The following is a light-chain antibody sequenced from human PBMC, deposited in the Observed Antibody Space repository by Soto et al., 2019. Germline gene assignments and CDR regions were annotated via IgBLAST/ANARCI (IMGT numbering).Light chain of an antibody. CDR2: WAS. V-gene: IGKV4-1*01. CDR3: QQYCSGLPSA. CDR1: QSLLYSSSDKNC. Sequence: DIVLTQSPDSLSVSLGERATINCKSSQSLLYSSSDKNCLAWYQQKPGQPPRLLFYWASTRESGVPERFSGSWSGTDFTLTISSLQAEDVAVYYCQQYCSGLPSAFGQGTTVEIK. J-gene: IGKJ1*01.